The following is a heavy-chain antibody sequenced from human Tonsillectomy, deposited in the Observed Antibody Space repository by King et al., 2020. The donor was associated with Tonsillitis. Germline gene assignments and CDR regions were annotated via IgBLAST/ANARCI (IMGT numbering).Heavy chain of an antibody. CDR2: IAYDASYE. D-gene: IGHD3-16*01. CDR1: GFPFSNYG. CDR3: AKEGIGLSDWYLDL. J-gene: IGHJ2*01. Sequence: QLVESGGGVVQPGRSLRLSCAASGFPFSNYGMHWVRQAPGKGLEWVALIAYDASYENYADSVKGRFAISRDNSKNTLYLEMNSLRVEDTAVYYCAKEGIGLSDWYLDLWGRGNLVTVSS. V-gene: IGHV3-30*18.